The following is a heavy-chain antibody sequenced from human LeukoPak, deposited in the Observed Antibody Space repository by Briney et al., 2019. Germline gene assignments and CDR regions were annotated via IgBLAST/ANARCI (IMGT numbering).Heavy chain of an antibody. Sequence: GGSLRLSCAASGFTFSSYAMSWVRQAPGKGLEWVSAISGSGGSTYYADSMKGRFTISRDNSKNTLYLQMNSLRAEDTAVYYCATTYCSGGSCPNYFDYWGQGTLVTVSS. J-gene: IGHJ4*02. CDR3: ATTYCSGGSCPNYFDY. D-gene: IGHD2-15*01. CDR2: ISGSGGST. V-gene: IGHV3-23*01. CDR1: GFTFSSYA.